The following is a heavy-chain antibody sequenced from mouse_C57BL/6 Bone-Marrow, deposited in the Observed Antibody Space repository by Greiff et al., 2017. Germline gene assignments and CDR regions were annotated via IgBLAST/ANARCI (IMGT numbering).Heavy chain of an antibody. J-gene: IGHJ2*01. CDR3: ARWDYGSSLYYFDY. Sequence: QVQLQQSGPELVKPGASVKISCKASGYTFTDYYINWVKQRPGQGLEWIGWVFPGSGSTYYNEKFKGKATLTVDKSSSTAYMLLSSLTSEDSAVYFCARWDYGSSLYYFDYWGQGTTLTVSS. V-gene: IGHV1-75*01. CDR1: GYTFTDYY. CDR2: VFPGSGST. D-gene: IGHD1-1*01.